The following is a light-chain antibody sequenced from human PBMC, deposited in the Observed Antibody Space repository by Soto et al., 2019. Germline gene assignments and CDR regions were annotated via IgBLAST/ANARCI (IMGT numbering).Light chain of an antibody. CDR3: SAWDCIHLV. J-gene: IGLJ2*01. V-gene: IGLV1-44*01. Sequence: QSVLTQPPSASGTPGQRVTISCSKSGSNVVGNAVNWYQHLPGTAPKLLMYSDDQRPSGVPDRFSGSKSGTPASLVINALQSDDEADFYCSAWDCIHLVFGGGTNLTVL. CDR2: SDD. CDR1: GSNVVGNA.